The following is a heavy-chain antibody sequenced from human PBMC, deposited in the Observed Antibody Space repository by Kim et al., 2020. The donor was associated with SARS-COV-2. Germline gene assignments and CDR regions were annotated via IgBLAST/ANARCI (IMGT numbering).Heavy chain of an antibody. V-gene: IGHV1-8*01. CDR2: MNPNSGNT. CDR3: ARVQQQLVQGYYYYYGMDV. CDR1: GYTFTSYD. D-gene: IGHD6-13*01. J-gene: IGHJ6*02. Sequence: ASVKVSCKASGYTFTSYDINWVRQATGQGLEWMGWMNPNSGNTGYAQKFQGRVTMTRNTSISTAYMELSSLRSEDTAVYYCARVQQQLVQGYYYYYGMDVWGQGTTVTVSS.